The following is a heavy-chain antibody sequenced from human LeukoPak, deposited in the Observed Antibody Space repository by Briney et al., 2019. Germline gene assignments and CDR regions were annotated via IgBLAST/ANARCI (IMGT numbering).Heavy chain of an antibody. Sequence: GGSLRLSFADSGFTFKACHMNWVRQAPGKGLEWISYISGDSNTIYYADSVRGRFTISRDNAKNSLYLRMTSLRAEDTAVYYCARDPGRTGFDYWGQGTLVTVSS. V-gene: IGHV3-48*04. D-gene: IGHD1/OR15-1a*01. CDR2: ISGDSNTI. CDR3: ARDPGRTGFDY. CDR1: GFTFKACH. J-gene: IGHJ4*02.